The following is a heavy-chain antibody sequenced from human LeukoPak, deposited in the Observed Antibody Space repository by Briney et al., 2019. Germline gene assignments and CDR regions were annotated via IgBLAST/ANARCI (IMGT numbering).Heavy chain of an antibody. CDR3: ARSGLSRFGF. D-gene: IGHD2/OR15-2a*01. Sequence: CAMSWVRQAPGKGLEWVSAFSGSGGSTYYANSVKGRFTISRDNSKNTLYLQMNSLRAEDTAVYYCARSGLSRFGFWGQGTLVTVSS. CDR1: CA. V-gene: IGHV3-23*01. CDR2: FSGSGGST. J-gene: IGHJ4*02.